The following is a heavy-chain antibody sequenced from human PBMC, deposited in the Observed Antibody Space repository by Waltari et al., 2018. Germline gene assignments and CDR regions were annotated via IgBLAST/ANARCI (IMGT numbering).Heavy chain of an antibody. CDR3: AKDVTRYYYYGMDV. J-gene: IGHJ6*02. CDR2: ISGSGGST. CDR1: GFTFSSYA. D-gene: IGHD4-4*01. Sequence: EVQLLESGGGLVQPGGSLRLSCAASGFTFSSYAMSWVRQAPGKGLEWVSAISGSGGSTYYADAVKGRFTISRDNSKNTLYLQMNSLRAEDTAVYYCAKDVTRYYYYGMDVWGQGTTVTVSS. V-gene: IGHV3-23*01.